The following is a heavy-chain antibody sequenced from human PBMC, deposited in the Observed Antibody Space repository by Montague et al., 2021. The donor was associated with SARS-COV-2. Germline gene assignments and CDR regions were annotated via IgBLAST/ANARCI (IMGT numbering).Heavy chain of an antibody. J-gene: IGHJ3*02. CDR2: INQSGTT. CDR3: ARGRQPVVVPGAGPAGRAFDI. V-gene: IGHV4-34*01. Sequence: SETLSLTCALSGGSFSNYYWSWIRQPPGKGLEWIGEINQSGTTIYNPSVKSGVTISEDTSKNQFYLRLNSVTAADTAVYYCARGRQPVVVPGAGPAGRAFDIWGQRKMVTVSS. D-gene: IGHD2-2*01. CDR1: GGSFSNYY.